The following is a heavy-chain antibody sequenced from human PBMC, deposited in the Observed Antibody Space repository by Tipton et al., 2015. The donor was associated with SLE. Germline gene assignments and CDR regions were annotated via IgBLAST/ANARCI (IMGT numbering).Heavy chain of an antibody. J-gene: IGHJ3*02. CDR1: GGSISSSNYY. CDR2: IFHSGNA. CDR3: ARGEMDVFDI. V-gene: IGHV4-30-2*01. Sequence: LRLSCTVSGGSISSSNYYWSWIRQPPGKGLEWIGYIFHSGNAYYNPSLKSRVTISVDMSRNQFSLRLDSVTAADTALYYCARGEMDVFDIWGQGTVVSVSS.